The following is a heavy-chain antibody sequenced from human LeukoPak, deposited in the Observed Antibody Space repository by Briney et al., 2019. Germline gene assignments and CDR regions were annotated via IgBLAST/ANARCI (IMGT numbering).Heavy chain of an antibody. Sequence: ASVKVSCKASGYTFTGYYMHWVRQAPGQGLEWMGWINPNSGGTNYAQKFQGRVTMTRDTSISTAYMELSRLRSDDTAVYYCARAYYDFWSGPRFDPWGQGTLVTVSS. CDR1: GYTFTGYY. D-gene: IGHD3-3*01. CDR3: ARAYYDFWSGPRFDP. J-gene: IGHJ5*02. V-gene: IGHV1-2*02. CDR2: INPNSGGT.